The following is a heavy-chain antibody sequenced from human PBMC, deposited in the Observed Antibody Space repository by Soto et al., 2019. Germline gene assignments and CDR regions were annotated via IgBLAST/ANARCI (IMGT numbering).Heavy chain of an antibody. CDR3: ARGIVVVPAAYENWFDP. CDR2: INSDGSST. CDR1: GFTFSSYW. J-gene: IGHJ5*02. D-gene: IGHD2-2*01. Sequence: GGSLRLSCAASGFTFSSYWMHWVRQAPGKGLVWVSRINSDGSSTSYADSVKGRFTISRDNAKNTLYLQMNSLRAEDTAVYYCARGIVVVPAAYENWFDPWGQGTLVTVSS. V-gene: IGHV3-74*01.